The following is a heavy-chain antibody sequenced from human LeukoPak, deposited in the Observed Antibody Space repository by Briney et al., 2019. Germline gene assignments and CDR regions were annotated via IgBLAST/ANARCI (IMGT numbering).Heavy chain of an antibody. CDR1: GGSFSGYH. CDR2: INDRGHT. J-gene: IGHJ4*02. D-gene: IGHD4-23*01. V-gene: IGHV4-34*01. Sequence: SETLSLTCAVHGGSFSGYHWNWIRQSPEKGLEWIGEINDRGHTNYNPSLKSRVTISVDTSKKQFSLRLSSVTAADTAVYYCARDPTTVVTLPYYFDFWGRGTLVAVSS. CDR3: ARDPTTVVTLPYYFDF.